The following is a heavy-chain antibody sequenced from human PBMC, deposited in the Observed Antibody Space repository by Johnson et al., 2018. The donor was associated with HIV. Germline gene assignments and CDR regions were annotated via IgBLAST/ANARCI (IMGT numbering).Heavy chain of an antibody. CDR2: IRYDGSNK. CDR1: QFIFSNYY. Sequence: QVQLVESGGGLAKPAWSPRLSCAASQFIFSNYYMNCVRQAPGKGLEWVAFIRYDGSNKYYADSVKGRFTISRDNSKNTLYLQMNSLRAEDTAVYYCAKDPPGVDDIHAFDIWGQGTMVTVSS. D-gene: IGHD3-9*01. J-gene: IGHJ3*02. V-gene: IGHV3-30*02. CDR3: AKDPPGVDDIHAFDI.